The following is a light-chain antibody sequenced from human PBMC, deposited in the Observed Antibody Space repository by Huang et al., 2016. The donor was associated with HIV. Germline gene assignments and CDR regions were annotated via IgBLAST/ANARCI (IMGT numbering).Light chain of an antibody. CDR2: GAS. CDR1: QSVSSRD. Sequence: EIVLTQSPGTLSLSPGERATLSCRASQSVSSRDLAWYQQKPGQAPRLLIYGASSRATGIPDRFSGRASGTDFTLTISRLEPEDLAVYYCQQYGTSRIFTFGPGTRVDIK. J-gene: IGKJ3*01. V-gene: IGKV3-20*01. CDR3: QQYGTSRIFT.